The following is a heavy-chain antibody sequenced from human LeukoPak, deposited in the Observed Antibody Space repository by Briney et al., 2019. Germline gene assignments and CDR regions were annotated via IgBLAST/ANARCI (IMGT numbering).Heavy chain of an antibody. Sequence: SETLFLTCTVSGGSISNYYWSWIRQPPGKGLEWIGYIYNSETINYNPSLTSRVTISLDTSKNQVSLKLTSVTAADTAVYYCVRVGGASSILSAFDIWGQGTMVTVSS. D-gene: IGHD6-6*01. CDR2: IYNSETI. V-gene: IGHV4-59*01. J-gene: IGHJ3*02. CDR1: GGSISNYY. CDR3: VRVGGASSILSAFDI.